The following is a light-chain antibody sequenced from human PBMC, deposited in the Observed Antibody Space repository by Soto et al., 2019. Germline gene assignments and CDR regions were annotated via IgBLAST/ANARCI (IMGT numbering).Light chain of an antibody. CDR1: QSITGW. J-gene: IGKJ1*01. V-gene: IGKV1-5*03. Sequence: DIQMTQSPSTLSASVGDRVTITCRASQSITGWLAWFQQKPGKAPKPLISKASRLESGVPSRFSGSGSGTEFTLSISGLQPDDFATYYCQQYNPYSPWTFGQGTKVEIK. CDR2: KAS. CDR3: QQYNPYSPWT.